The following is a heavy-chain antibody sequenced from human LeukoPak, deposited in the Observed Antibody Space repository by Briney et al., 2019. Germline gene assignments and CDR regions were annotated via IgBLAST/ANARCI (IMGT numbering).Heavy chain of an antibody. Sequence: SETLSLTCTVSGGSISSYYWSWIRQPPGKGLEWIGYIYYSGSTNYNPSLKSRVTISVDTSKNQFSLKLSSVTAADTAVYYCARAQPVGYFDYWGQGTLVTVSS. CDR1: GGSISSYY. J-gene: IGHJ4*02. V-gene: IGHV4-59*01. D-gene: IGHD1-26*01. CDR2: IYYSGST. CDR3: ARAQPVGYFDY.